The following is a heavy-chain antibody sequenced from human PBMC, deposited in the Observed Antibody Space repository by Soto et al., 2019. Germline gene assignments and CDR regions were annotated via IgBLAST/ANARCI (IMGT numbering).Heavy chain of an antibody. CDR2: FSYSGTA. Sequence: QGQLKEWGPGLLRPRGPCSLPGTAPGGSSGGVPNHGIWVRRPPGKGLEWIGHFSYSGTANYNPSLRGRVIMATDTSMNQFSLRLTSVTAADTAVYYCMRSHGAYWGQGALVTVSP. J-gene: IGHJ4*02. D-gene: IGHD2-8*01. V-gene: IGHV4-61*01. CDR1: GGSSGGVPNH. CDR3: MRSHGAY.